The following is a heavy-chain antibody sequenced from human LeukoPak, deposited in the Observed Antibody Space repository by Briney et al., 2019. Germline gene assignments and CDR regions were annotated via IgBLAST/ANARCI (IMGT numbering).Heavy chain of an antibody. CDR3: ARGKVSAAY. CDR2: IDGSAATI. V-gene: IGHV3-11*01. D-gene: IGHD2-21*02. CDR1: GFTVSDYS. J-gene: IGHJ4*02. Sequence: GGSLRLSCAASGFTVSDYSMNWIRQAPAQGLEWILNIDGSAATIYFADSVKGRFTISRDNAKNSLYLQMNRLRAEDTAVYYCARGKVSAAYWGQGTLVTVSS.